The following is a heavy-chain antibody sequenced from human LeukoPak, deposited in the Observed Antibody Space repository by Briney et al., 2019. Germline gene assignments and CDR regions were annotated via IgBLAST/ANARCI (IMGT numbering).Heavy chain of an antibody. CDR3: AKKCAVGTTNWYFDL. CDR1: GFTFSSYG. Sequence: GGSLRLSCAASGFTFSSYGTSWVRQAPGKGLEWVSGISSGGVNTYYGDSVKGRFTISRDNSKDTLYLQMNSLRAEDTAVYYCAKKCAVGTTNWYFDLWGRGTLVTVSS. CDR2: ISSGGVNT. V-gene: IGHV3-23*01. D-gene: IGHD1-26*01. J-gene: IGHJ2*01.